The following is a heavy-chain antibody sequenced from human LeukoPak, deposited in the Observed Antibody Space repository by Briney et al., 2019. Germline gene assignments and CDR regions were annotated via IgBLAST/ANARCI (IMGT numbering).Heavy chain of an antibody. CDR3: ARTPGDYDDY. D-gene: IGHD2-15*01. J-gene: IGHJ4*02. V-gene: IGHV3-11*04. CDR1: GFTFSDYY. Sequence: GGSLRLSCAASGFTFSDYYMSWIRQAPGKGLEWVSYISSNGGTKSHADSVKGRFTISRDNAKNSLYLQMNSLRAEDTAVYYCARTPGDYDDYWGQGTLVTVSS. CDR2: ISSNGGTK.